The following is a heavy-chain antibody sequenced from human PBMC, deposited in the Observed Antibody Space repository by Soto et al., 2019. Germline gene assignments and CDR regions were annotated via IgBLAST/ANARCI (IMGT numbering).Heavy chain of an antibody. V-gene: IGHV4-61*01. CDR2: VYYTGST. J-gene: IGHJ4*02. CDR3: ARRWGNGFDY. D-gene: IGHD3-16*01. CDR1: GDSVTSSSYY. Sequence: SETLSLTCTVSGDSVTSSSYYWSWIRQPPGKGLEWLGYVYYTGSTNYNPSLKSRVTISVDTSKNQFSLKLSSVTAADTAVYYCARRWGNGFDYWGQGTLVPVSS.